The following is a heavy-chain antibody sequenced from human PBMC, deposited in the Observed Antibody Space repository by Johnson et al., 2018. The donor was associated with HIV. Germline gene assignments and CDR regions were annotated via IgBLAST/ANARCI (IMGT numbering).Heavy chain of an antibody. CDR1: GFTFSSYA. J-gene: IGHJ3*02. CDR2: ISYDGRNK. V-gene: IGHV3-30-3*01. CDR3: ARPVAGMNDAFDI. Sequence: QVQLVESGGGVVPPGRSLRLSCAASGFTFSSYAMHWVRQAPGKGLEWVAVISYDGRNKYYADSVKGRFTISRDNSKNTLYLQMNSLGAEATAVYYCARPVAGMNDAFDIWGQGTMVTVSS. D-gene: IGHD6-19*01.